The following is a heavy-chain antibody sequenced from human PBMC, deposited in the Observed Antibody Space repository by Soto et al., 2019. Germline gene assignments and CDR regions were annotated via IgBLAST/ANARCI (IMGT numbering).Heavy chain of an antibody. D-gene: IGHD5-18*01. J-gene: IGHJ4*02. CDR1: GFTFSSYG. CDR3: AKDLYSYGMYYFDY. CDR2: ISYDGSNK. V-gene: IGHV3-30*18. Sequence: GGSLRLSCAASGFTFSSYGMHWVRQAPGKGLEWVAVISYDGSNKYYADSVKGRFTISRDNSKNTLYLQMNSLRAEDTAVYYCAKDLYSYGMYYFDYWGQGTLVTVSS.